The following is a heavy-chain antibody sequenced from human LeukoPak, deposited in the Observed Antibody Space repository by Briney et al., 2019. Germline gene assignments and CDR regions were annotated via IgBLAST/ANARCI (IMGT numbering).Heavy chain of an antibody. CDR3: ARRLGTNYYYYMHV. V-gene: IGHV4-39*01. D-gene: IGHD1/OR15-1a*01. CDR2: IYYSGST. Sequence: SETLSLTCTVSGGSISSSSYYWGWIRQPPGKGLEWIGSIYYSGSTYYNPSLKSRVTISVDTSKNQFSLKLSSVTAADTAVYYCARRLGTNYYYYMHVWGKGTTVTVSS. CDR1: GGSISSSSYY. J-gene: IGHJ6*03.